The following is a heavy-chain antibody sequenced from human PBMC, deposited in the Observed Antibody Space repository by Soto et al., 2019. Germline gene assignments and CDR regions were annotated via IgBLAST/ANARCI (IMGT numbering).Heavy chain of an antibody. Sequence: PGGSLRLSCAASGFTFSSYAMSWVRQAPGKGLQWVSFISASGGSTYYADSVRGRFTISRDNSKTTLYLQMNSLRAEDTAVYYCALRGDRTGSYYYYYMDGWGKGTTVTFSS. CDR1: GFTFSSYA. J-gene: IGHJ6*03. D-gene: IGHD1-1*01. V-gene: IGHV3-23*01. CDR3: ALRGDRTGSYYYYYMDG. CDR2: ISASGGST.